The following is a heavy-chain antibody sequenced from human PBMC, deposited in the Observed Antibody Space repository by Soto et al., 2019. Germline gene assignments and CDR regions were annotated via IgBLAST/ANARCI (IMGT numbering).Heavy chain of an antibody. V-gene: IGHV4-39*01. CDR3: ASVGAYCEGHCNRSSYGVDV. D-gene: IGHD2-21*02. Sequence: SETLSLTCSVSGGSVSSTIYYWGWIRQPPGKGLEWVGVMHYSGATYYNLSLESRVSISVDTSKNEFSLRLTSVAAADTAIYYCASVGAYCEGHCNRSSYGVDVWGQGTTVTV. J-gene: IGHJ6*02. CDR2: MHYSGAT. CDR1: GGSVSSTIYY.